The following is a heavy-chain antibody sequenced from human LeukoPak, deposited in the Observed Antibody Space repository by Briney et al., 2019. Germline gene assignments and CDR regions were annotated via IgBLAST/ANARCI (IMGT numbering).Heavy chain of an antibody. J-gene: IGHJ4*02. CDR2: ISGSGGNT. V-gene: IGHV3-23*01. Sequence: GGSLRLSCAASGFTFNTYEMNWVRQAPGKGLEWVSAISGSGGNTYYADSVKGRFTISRDNSKNTLYLQMNSLRAEDTAVYYCAKDRRAGSYDYWGQGTLVTVSS. D-gene: IGHD3-10*01. CDR1: GFTFNTYE. CDR3: AKDRRAGSYDY.